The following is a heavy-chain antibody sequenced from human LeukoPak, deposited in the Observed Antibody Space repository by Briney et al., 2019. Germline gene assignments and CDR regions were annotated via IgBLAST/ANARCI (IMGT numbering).Heavy chain of an antibody. J-gene: IGHJ4*02. V-gene: IGHV1-69*04. CDR3: ATGPIAVAPLDY. CDR1: GGTFSSYA. Sequence: ASVKVSCKASGGTFSSYAISWVRQAPGQGLEWMGRIIPTLGIANYAQKFQGRVTITADKSTSTAYMELSSLRSEDTAVYYCATGPIAVAPLDYWGQGTLVAVSS. D-gene: IGHD6-19*01. CDR2: IIPTLGIA.